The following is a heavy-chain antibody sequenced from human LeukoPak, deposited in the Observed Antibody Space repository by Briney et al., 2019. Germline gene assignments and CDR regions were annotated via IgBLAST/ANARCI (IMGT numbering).Heavy chain of an antibody. J-gene: IGHJ6*02. CDR3: VRDHYYSMDV. CDR2: INSDGSST. V-gene: IGHV3-74*03. Sequence: GGSLRLSCAASGFTFSTSWLHWVRQAQGKGLVWVSRINSDGSSTTYADSVKGRFTISRDNPKNTLYLQMNSLRAEDTAVYYCVRDHYYSMDVWGQGTTVTVS. CDR1: GFTFSTSW.